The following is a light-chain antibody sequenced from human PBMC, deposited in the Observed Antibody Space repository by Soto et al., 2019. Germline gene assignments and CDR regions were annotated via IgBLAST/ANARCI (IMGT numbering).Light chain of an antibody. V-gene: IGKV1-6*01. Sequence: AIQMTQSPSSLSASVGDRVIITCRASQGIRNELGWYQQKPGKAPKLLIAYASTLHTGVPLRFSGSGSGTDFTLTISSLQPEDFATYYCLQDYSYPRTFGQGTKVDIK. CDR1: QGIRNE. CDR2: YAS. J-gene: IGKJ1*01. CDR3: LQDYSYPRT.